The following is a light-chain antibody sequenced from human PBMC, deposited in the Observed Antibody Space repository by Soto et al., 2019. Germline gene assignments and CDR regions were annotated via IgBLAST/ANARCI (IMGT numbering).Light chain of an antibody. J-gene: IGLJ3*02. CDR3: QTWGSGTRV. Sequence: QSVLTQPRSVSGSPGQSVTISCTGTSSDVGGYNHVSWYQQHPGKAPKLMIYDVSKRPSGVPDRFSGSKSGNTASLTISSLQSEDEADYYCQTWGSGTRVFGGGTKLTVL. CDR2: DVS. V-gene: IGLV2-11*01. CDR1: SSDVGGYNH.